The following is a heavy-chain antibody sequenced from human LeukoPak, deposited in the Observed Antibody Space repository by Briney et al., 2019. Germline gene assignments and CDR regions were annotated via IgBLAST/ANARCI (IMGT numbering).Heavy chain of an antibody. J-gene: IGHJ4*02. CDR2: TNGDGSST. V-gene: IGHV3-74*01. Sequence: GGSLRLSCAASRFTFSSYWMHWVRQAPGKGLVWVSRTNGDGSSTSYAGSVKGRFTISRDNAKNTLYLQMNSLRAEDTAVYYCAKGEIVVVPAAETDFDYWGQGTLVTVSS. CDR3: AKGEIVVVPAAETDFDY. CDR1: RFTFSSYW. D-gene: IGHD2-2*01.